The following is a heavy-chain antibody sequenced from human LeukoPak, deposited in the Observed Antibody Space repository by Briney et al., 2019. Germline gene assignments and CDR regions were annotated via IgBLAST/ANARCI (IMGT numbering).Heavy chain of an antibody. Sequence: GGSLRLSCAASGFTISTYDINWVSQAPGRGLEWVAVIWYDGSNKYYADSVKGRFTISRDNSKNTLYLQMNSLRAEDTAVYYCARDGGYCSSTSCYEFDYWGQGTLVTVSS. CDR1: GFTISTYD. CDR2: IWYDGSNK. D-gene: IGHD2-2*01. V-gene: IGHV3-33*08. J-gene: IGHJ4*02. CDR3: ARDGGYCSSTSCYEFDY.